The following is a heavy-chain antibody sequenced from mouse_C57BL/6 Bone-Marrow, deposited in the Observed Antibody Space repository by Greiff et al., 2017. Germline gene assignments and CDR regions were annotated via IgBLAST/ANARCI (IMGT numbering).Heavy chain of an antibody. D-gene: IGHD2-1*01. Sequence: EVQLQQSGPELVKPGASVKISCKASGYSFTGYYMNWVKQSPEKSLEWIGEINPSTGGTTYNQKIKAKATLTVDKSSSTAYMQLRSLTSEDSAEYYCARKDGNSFAYWGQGTLVTVSA. J-gene: IGHJ3*01. V-gene: IGHV1-42*01. CDR2: INPSTGGT. CDR3: ARKDGNSFAY. CDR1: GYSFTGYY.